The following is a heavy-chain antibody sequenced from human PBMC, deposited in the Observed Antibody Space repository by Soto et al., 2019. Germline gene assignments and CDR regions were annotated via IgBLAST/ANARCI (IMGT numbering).Heavy chain of an antibody. CDR3: ARSLLVVGAPREFDY. Sequence: QVQLVQSGAEVKKPGSSVKVSCKASGGTFSSYTISWVRQAPGQGLEWMGRIIPILGIANYAQKFQGRVTITADQSTSTAYMELSRLRSEDTAVYYCARSLLVVGAPREFDYWGQGTLVTVSS. D-gene: IGHD1-26*01. CDR1: GGTFSSYT. CDR2: IIPILGIA. J-gene: IGHJ4*02. V-gene: IGHV1-69*02.